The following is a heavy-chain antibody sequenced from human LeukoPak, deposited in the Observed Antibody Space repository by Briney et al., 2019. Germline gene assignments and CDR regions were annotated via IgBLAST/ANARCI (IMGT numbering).Heavy chain of an antibody. V-gene: IGHV3-30*18. CDR2: ISSDGSKK. J-gene: IGHJ4*02. D-gene: IGHD3-9*01. Sequence: PGRSLRLSCAASGFPFSSYGMHWVRQAPGKGLDWVAVISSDGSKKNHADSVKGRFTISRDNSKNTLYLQMNSLRAGDTAVYYCAKVLRYFGGRYFDYWGQGTLVTVSS. CDR1: GFPFSSYG. CDR3: AKVLRYFGGRYFDY.